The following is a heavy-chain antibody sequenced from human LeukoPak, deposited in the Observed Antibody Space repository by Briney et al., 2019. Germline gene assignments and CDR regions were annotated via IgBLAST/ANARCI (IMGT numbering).Heavy chain of an antibody. CDR2: ISGSGGST. CDR1: GFTFSSYG. Sequence: GGSLRLSCAASGFTFSSYGMSWVRQAPGKGLEWVSAISGSGGSTYYADSVKGRFTISRDNSKNTLYLQMNSLRAEDTAVYYCAKEDTFGGVIAIDYFDYWGQGTLVTVSS. CDR3: AKEDTFGGVIAIDYFDY. V-gene: IGHV3-23*01. J-gene: IGHJ4*02. D-gene: IGHD3-16*02.